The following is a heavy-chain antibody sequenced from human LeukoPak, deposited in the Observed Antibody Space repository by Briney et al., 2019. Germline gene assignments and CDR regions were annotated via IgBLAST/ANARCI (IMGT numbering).Heavy chain of an antibody. CDR2: IYYSGST. J-gene: IGHJ6*02. CDR3: ARASPYDFWSGYRAAYYYYGMDV. D-gene: IGHD3-3*01. Sequence: PSETLSLTCTVSGGSVSSGDYYWSWIRQPPGKGLEWIGYIYYSGSTYYNPSLKSRVTISVDTSKNQFSLKLSSVTAADTAVYYCARASPYDFWSGYRAAYYYYGMDVWGQGTTVTVSS. CDR1: GGSVSSGDYY. V-gene: IGHV4-30-4*01.